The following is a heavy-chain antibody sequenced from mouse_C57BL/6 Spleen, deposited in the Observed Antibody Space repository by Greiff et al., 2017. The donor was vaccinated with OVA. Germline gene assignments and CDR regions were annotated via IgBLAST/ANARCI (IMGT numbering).Heavy chain of an antibody. CDR1: GYSITSGYY. CDR3: ASPYGSSPYYYAMDY. V-gene: IGHV3-6*01. J-gene: IGHJ4*01. Sequence: DVKLVESGPGLVKPSQSLSLTCSVTGYSITSGYYWNRIRQFPGNKLEWMGYISYDGSNNYNPSLKNRISITRDTSKNQFFLKLNSVTTEDTATYYCASPYGSSPYYYAMDYWGQGTSVTVSS. CDR2: ISYDGSN. D-gene: IGHD1-1*01.